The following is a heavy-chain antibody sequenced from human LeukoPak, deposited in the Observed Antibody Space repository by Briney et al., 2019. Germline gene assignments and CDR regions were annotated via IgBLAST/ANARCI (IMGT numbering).Heavy chain of an antibody. V-gene: IGHV3-43*01. Sequence: PGGSLRLSCVASGFTFDDYTMHWVRQAPGKGLEWVSLISWDGGSTYYADSVKGRFTISRDNSKNTLYLQMNSLRAEDTAVYYCAKDLDKGPGFDDYFDYWGQGTLVTVSS. J-gene: IGHJ4*02. D-gene: IGHD2-2*03. CDR1: GFTFDDYT. CDR3: AKDLDKGPGFDDYFDY. CDR2: ISWDGGST.